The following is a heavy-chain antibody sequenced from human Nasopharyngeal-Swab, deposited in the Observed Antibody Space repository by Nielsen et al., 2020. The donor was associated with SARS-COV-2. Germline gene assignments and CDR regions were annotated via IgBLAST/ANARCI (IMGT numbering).Heavy chain of an antibody. Sequence: LSLTCAASGFTFSSYEMNWVRQAPGKGLEWVSYISSSGSTIYYADSVKGRFTISRDNAKNSLYLQMNSLRAEDTAVYHCARKGLYDSSGYPFDPWGQGTLVTVSS. D-gene: IGHD3-22*01. CDR3: ARKGLYDSSGYPFDP. CDR1: GFTFSSYE. V-gene: IGHV3-48*03. J-gene: IGHJ5*02. CDR2: ISSSGSTI.